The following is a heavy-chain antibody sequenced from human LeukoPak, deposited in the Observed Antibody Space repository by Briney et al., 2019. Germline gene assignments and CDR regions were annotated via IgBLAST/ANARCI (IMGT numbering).Heavy chain of an antibody. CDR3: ARVKSSSDSYYFDY. D-gene: IGHD3-22*01. CDR1: GYTFTSYD. Sequence: AASVKVSCKASGYTFTSYDINWVRQATGQGLEWMGWMNPNSGNTGYALKFQGRVTMTTDTSTSTAYMELRSLRSDDTAVYYCARVKSSSDSYYFDYWGQGTLVTVSS. CDR2: MNPNSGNT. J-gene: IGHJ4*02. V-gene: IGHV1-8*01.